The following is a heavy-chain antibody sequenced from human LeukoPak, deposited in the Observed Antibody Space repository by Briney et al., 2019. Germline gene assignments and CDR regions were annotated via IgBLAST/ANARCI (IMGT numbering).Heavy chain of an antibody. J-gene: IGHJ2*01. Sequence: SGTLSLTCTVSGGSISSGSYYWRWVRQPAGKGLEWIARIYTSGSTNYNPSLKSRVTISVDTSKNQFSLKLSSVTAADTAVYYWARDGAYGGNSPTTNWYFDLWGRGTLVTVSS. D-gene: IGHD4-23*01. CDR1: GGSISSGSYY. V-gene: IGHV4-61*02. CDR3: ARDGAYGGNSPTTNWYFDL. CDR2: IYTSGST.